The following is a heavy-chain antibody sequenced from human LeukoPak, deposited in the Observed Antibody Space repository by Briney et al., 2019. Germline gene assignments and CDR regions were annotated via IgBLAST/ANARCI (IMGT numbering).Heavy chain of an antibody. J-gene: IGHJ4*02. CDR3: ARGRNIVVVPAAPKRYFDY. Sequence: SETLSLTCAVYGGSFSGYYWSWIRQPPGKGLEWIGEINHSGSTNYNPSLKSRVTISVDTSKNQFSLKLSSVTAADTAVYYCARGRNIVVVPAAPKRYFDYWGQGTLVTVST. V-gene: IGHV4-34*01. D-gene: IGHD2-2*01. CDR2: INHSGST. CDR1: GGSFSGYY.